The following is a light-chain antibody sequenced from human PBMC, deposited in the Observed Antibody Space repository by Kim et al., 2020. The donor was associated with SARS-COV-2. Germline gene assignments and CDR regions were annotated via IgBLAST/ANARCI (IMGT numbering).Light chain of an antibody. J-gene: IGLJ3*02. CDR1: NIGHKY. CDR3: QVWDSSTEV. CDR2: KDS. V-gene: IGLV3-9*01. Sequence: SYELTQPLSVSVALGQTAKITCGGNNIGHKYVHWYQQKPGQAPVLVMYKDSSRPSGIPERFSGSNSGNMATLTISRAQAGDEAEYYCQVWDSSTEVFGRGSKLTVL.